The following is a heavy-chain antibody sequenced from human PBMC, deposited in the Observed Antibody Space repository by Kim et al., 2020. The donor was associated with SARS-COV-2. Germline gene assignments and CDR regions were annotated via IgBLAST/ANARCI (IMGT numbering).Heavy chain of an antibody. CDR2: T. Sequence: TYYNPSLKSRVTISVDTSKNQFSLKLSSVTAADTAVYYCARSFTTDYFDYWGQGTLVTVSS. D-gene: IGHD3-3*01. CDR3: ARSFTTDYFDY. J-gene: IGHJ4*02. V-gene: IGHV4-39*01.